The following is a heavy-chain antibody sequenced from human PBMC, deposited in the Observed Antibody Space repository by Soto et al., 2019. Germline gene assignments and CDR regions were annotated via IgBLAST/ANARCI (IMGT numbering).Heavy chain of an antibody. Sequence: VGSLRLSWAASGFTFSSHGMQWVRQAPGKGLEWVAVIWSDGSNEYYADSVKGRFTISRDNSKNTLYLQMSSVRDEDPAVYYYATDYSSTGYRLDYWGQGALVTVSS. CDR3: ATDYSSTGYRLDY. V-gene: IGHV3-33*01. J-gene: IGHJ4*02. CDR1: GFTFSSHG. CDR2: IWSDGSNE. D-gene: IGHD6-19*01.